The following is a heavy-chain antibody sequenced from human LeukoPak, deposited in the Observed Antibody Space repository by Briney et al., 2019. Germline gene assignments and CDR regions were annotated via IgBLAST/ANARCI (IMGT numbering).Heavy chain of an antibody. Sequence: GGSLRLSCAASGFTFSSYGMHWVRQAPGKGLEWVAVISYDGSNKYYAVSVKGRFTISRDNSKNTLYLQMNSLRAEDTAVYYCAKDPTIVVPDAFDIWGQGTMVTVSS. CDR1: GFTFSSYG. CDR2: ISYDGSNK. J-gene: IGHJ3*02. D-gene: IGHD2-15*01. CDR3: AKDPTIVVPDAFDI. V-gene: IGHV3-30*18.